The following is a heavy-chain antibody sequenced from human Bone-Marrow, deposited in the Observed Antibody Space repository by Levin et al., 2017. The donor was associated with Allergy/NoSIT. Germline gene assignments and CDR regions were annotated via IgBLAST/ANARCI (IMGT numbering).Heavy chain of an antibody. V-gene: IGHV1-69*01. CDR3: ARVSGNYYQYYGMDV. Sequence: PGGSLRLSCKASGGTFSTYAISWVRQAPGQGLEWVGGIIPIFGPPNYAQKFQGRVTITADESTSTAYMELSSLRSEDTGVYYCARVSGNYYQYYGMDVWGQGTTVTVSS. J-gene: IGHJ6*02. CDR1: GGTFSTYA. D-gene: IGHD1-26*01. CDR2: IIPIFGPP.